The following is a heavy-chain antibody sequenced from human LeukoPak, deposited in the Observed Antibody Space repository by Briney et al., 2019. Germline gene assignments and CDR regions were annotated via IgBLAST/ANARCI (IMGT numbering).Heavy chain of an antibody. CDR3: ARINRNWFDP. Sequence: SETLSHTCTVSGGSISSYYSSWIRQPPGKGLEWIGYIYYSGSTNYNPSLKSRVTISVDTSKNQFSLKLSSVTAADTAVYYCARINRNWFDPWGQGTLVTVSS. V-gene: IGHV4-59*01. D-gene: IGHD2/OR15-2a*01. CDR2: IYYSGST. J-gene: IGHJ5*02. CDR1: GGSISSYY.